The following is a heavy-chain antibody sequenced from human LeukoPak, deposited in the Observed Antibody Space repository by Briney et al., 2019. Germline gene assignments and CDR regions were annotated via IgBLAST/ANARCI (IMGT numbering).Heavy chain of an antibody. CDR2: IKQDGSEK. CDR3: ARDSSSWYDY. CDR1: GFTFRNYW. D-gene: IGHD6-13*01. J-gene: IGHJ4*02. V-gene: IGHV3-7*01. Sequence: GGSLRLSCAASGFTFRNYWMSWVRQAPGKGLEWVANIKQDGSEKNYVDSVKGRFTISRGNAKNSVYLQMNSLSVEDTAMYYCARDSSSWYDYWGRGTLVTVSS.